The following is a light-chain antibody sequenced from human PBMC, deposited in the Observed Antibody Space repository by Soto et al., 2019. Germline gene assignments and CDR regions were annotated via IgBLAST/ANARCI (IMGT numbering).Light chain of an antibody. J-gene: IGLJ3*02. Sequence: QSVLTQPPSASGSPGQSVTISCTGTSSDVGAYNYVSWYQQHPGKAPKLMIYEVTKQPSGVPDRFSGSKSGNTASLTVSGLQAEDEADYYCSSYADSISVLFGGGTKLTVL. V-gene: IGLV2-8*01. CDR1: SSDVGAYNY. CDR2: EVT. CDR3: SSYADSISVL.